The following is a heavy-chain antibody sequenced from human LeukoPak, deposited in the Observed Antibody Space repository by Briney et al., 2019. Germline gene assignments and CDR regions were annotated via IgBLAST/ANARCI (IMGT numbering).Heavy chain of an antibody. Sequence: SVKVSCKASGGTFSSYTISWVRQAPGQGLEWMGRIIPILGIANYAQKFQGRVTITADKSTSTAYMEQSSLRSEDTAVYYCARWTDTYYFDYWGQGTLVTVSS. J-gene: IGHJ4*02. V-gene: IGHV1-69*02. CDR3: ARWTDTYYFDY. D-gene: IGHD3/OR15-3a*01. CDR2: IIPILGIA. CDR1: GGTFSSYT.